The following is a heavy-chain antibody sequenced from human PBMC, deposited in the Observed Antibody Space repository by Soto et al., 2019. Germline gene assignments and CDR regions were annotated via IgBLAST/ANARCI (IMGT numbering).Heavy chain of an antibody. CDR2: IYYSGST. Sequence: SETLSVTCTVSGGSISSYYWSWIRQPPWKGLEWIGYIYYSGSTNYNPSLKSRVTISVDTSKNQFSLKLSSVTAADTAVYYCARVKSYPRYYYYYGMDVWGQGTTVTVSS. CDR3: ARVKSYPRYYYYYGMDV. J-gene: IGHJ6*02. V-gene: IGHV4-59*01. D-gene: IGHD3-10*01. CDR1: GGSISSYY.